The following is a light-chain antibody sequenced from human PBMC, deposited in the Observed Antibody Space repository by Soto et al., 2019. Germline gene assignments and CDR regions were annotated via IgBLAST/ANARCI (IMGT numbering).Light chain of an antibody. CDR2: GAS. CDR3: QQYSSPPRT. J-gene: IGKJ1*01. Sequence: EIVLTQSPGSLSLSPGERATLSCRASQSVSSYLAWYQQKPGQAPRLLIYGASSRATGFPDRFSGSGSGTDVSLNISRLEPEDSAVYYCQQYSSPPRTFGQGTKVEIK. CDR1: QSVSSY. V-gene: IGKV3-20*01.